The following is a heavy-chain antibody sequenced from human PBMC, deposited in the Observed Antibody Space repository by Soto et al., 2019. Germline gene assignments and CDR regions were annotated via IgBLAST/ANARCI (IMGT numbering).Heavy chain of an antibody. J-gene: IGHJ6*02. V-gene: IGHV5-51*01. Sequence: GESLKISCKGSGYSFTSYWIGWVRQMPGKGLEWMGIIYPGDSDTRYSPSFQGQVTISADKSISTAYLQWSSLKASDTAMYYCARHLIDGIAVAGTAEALYYYYYGMDVWGQGTTVTVSS. D-gene: IGHD6-19*01. CDR1: GYSFTSYW. CDR2: IYPGDSDT. CDR3: ARHLIDGIAVAGTAEALYYYYYGMDV.